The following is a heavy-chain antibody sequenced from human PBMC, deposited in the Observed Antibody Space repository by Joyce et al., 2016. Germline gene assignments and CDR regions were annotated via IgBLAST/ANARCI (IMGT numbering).Heavy chain of an antibody. J-gene: IGHJ4*02. V-gene: IGHV2-5*01. CDR3: ARTLTPLIYCSGGCYSSVVGFDS. D-gene: IGHD2-21*02. Sequence: QITLKESGPTLVKPTQTLTLTCTFPGFSLSPSGVSVGWIRQPPGKALEWLTLSYWNDDTRSNSCMRDRLPITRDTSKNRVVLTMANMEAKDTGTYYRARTLTPLIYCSGGCYSSVVGFDSWGQGALVTVSS. CDR2: SYWNDDT. CDR1: GFSLSPSGVS.